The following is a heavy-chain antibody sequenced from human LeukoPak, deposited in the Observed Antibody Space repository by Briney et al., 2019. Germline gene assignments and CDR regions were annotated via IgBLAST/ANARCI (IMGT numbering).Heavy chain of an antibody. Sequence: PGGSLRLSCVGSGFTFSDKWMSWVRQAPGKGPEWVASTKKDGSQKYYVDSVKGRFTISRDNAQNSLYLQMSSLRVEDTAIYSCARVGWELLNLHFDPWGQGTLVTVSS. CDR2: TKKDGSQK. D-gene: IGHD1-26*01. V-gene: IGHV3-7*03. J-gene: IGHJ5*02. CDR1: GFTFSDKW. CDR3: ARVGWELLNLHFDP.